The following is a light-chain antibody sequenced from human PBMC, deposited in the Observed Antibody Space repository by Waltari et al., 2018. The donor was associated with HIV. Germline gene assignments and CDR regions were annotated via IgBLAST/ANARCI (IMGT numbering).Light chain of an antibody. Sequence: DILMAQSPSNVSAFMGGPVTLTCRASRDIPTSLAWYQVKPGRAPNLLIYDAIRLGTGVPSRFGGSGSGTEFTLTITSLQPEDFATYYCQQASSFPHTFGGGTRVGMK. V-gene: IGKV1-12*01. J-gene: IGKJ4*01. CDR1: RDIPTS. CDR2: DAI. CDR3: QQASSFPHT.